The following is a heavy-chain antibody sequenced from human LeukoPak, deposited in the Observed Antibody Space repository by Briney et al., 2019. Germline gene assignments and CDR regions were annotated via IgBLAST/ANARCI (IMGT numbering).Heavy chain of an antibody. D-gene: IGHD6-13*01. J-gene: IGHJ4*02. Sequence: ASVKVSCKASGYTFTDYYMHWVRQAPGQGLEWMGWINPNSGGTNYAQKFQGRVTMTRDTSISTAYMELSRLRSDDTAVYYCARAAYSSSFSCNYWGQGTLVTVSS. V-gene: IGHV1-2*02. CDR1: GYTFTDYY. CDR2: INPNSGGT. CDR3: ARAAYSSSFSCNY.